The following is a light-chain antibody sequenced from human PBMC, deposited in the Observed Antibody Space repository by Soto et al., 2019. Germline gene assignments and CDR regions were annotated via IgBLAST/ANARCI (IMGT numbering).Light chain of an antibody. Sequence: QSVLTQPPSVSGAPGQTVTISCTGSNSNVGGGYDVHWYQQLPGSAPKLLIYANNNRPSGVPDRFSGSKSGTSASLAITGRQAEDEADYYCQSYDPTLNVVFGGGTKLTFL. CDR2: ANN. V-gene: IGLV1-40*01. J-gene: IGLJ2*01. CDR3: QSYDPTLNVV. CDR1: NSNVGGGYD.